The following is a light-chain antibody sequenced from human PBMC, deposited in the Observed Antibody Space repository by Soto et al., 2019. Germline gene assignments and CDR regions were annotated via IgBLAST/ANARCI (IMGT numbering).Light chain of an antibody. CDR1: QSVLYRANNRSH. V-gene: IGKV4-1*01. Sequence: DIVLTQFPESLTVSPGERVTINCDSSQSVLYRANNRSHLAWFQQRPGQPPKLLIFWASFRESGVPARFSGSASGTHFTLTISSLQAEDVAVYHCHQFFITPWTFGQGTRVEIK. CDR2: WAS. CDR3: HQFFITPWT. J-gene: IGKJ1*01.